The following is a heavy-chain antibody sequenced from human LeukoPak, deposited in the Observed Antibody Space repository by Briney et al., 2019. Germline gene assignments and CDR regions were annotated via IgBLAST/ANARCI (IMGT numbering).Heavy chain of an antibody. Sequence: GGSLRLSCVASGFTFSDYIMNWVRQAPGKGLEWVSTVTGSGITTSYAASVKGRFTISRDNSKNTLYLQMNSLRAEDTAVYHCAKSVAIGFDIWGQGTMVTVSS. D-gene: IGHD5-12*01. CDR3: AKSVAIGFDI. CDR1: GFTFSDYI. V-gene: IGHV3-23*01. J-gene: IGHJ3*02. CDR2: VTGSGITT.